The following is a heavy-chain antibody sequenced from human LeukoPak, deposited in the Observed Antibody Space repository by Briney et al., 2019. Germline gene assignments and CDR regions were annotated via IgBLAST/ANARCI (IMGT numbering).Heavy chain of an antibody. CDR2: IIPIFGTA. J-gene: IGHJ3*02. CDR3: ARQGQLEPSAAFDI. V-gene: IGHV1-69*01. D-gene: IGHD1-1*01. Sequence: SVKVSCKASGGTFSSYAISWVRQAPGQGLEWMGGIIPIFGTANYAQKFQGRVTITADESTSTAYMELSSLRSEDTAVYYCARQGQLEPSAAFDIWGQGTMVTVSS. CDR1: GGTFSSYA.